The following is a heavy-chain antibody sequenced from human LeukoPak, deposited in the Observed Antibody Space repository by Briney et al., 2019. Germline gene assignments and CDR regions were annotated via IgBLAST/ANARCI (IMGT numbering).Heavy chain of an antibody. CDR2: KSFDGSNK. CDR3: ARGIYYDILTGPPDY. D-gene: IGHD3-9*01. Sequence: GRSLRLSCAASGFTFSTSVMHWVRQAPGKGLEWVTLKSFDGSNKYYADSVKGRFTISRDNSKDRLYLQMNGLRPDDTAVYYCARGIYYDILTGPPDYWGQGTLVTVSA. J-gene: IGHJ4*02. CDR1: GFTFSTSV. V-gene: IGHV3-30*04.